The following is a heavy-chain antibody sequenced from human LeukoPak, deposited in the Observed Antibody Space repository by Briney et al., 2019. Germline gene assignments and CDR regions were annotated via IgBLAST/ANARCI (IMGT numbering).Heavy chain of an antibody. CDR1: GFTFSNAW. CDR2: IKSKTDGGTT. D-gene: IGHD3-3*01. CDR3: AKFLRYDFWSGLDY. V-gene: IGHV3-15*01. J-gene: IGHJ4*02. Sequence: GGSLRLSCAASGFTFSNAWMSWVRQAPGKGLEWVGRIKSKTDGGTTDYAAPVKGRFTISRDDSKNTLYLQMNSLRAEDTAVYYCAKFLRYDFWSGLDYWGQGTLVTVSS.